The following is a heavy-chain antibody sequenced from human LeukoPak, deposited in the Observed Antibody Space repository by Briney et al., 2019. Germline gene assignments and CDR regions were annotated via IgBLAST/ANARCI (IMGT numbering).Heavy chain of an antibody. Sequence: SETLSLTCTVSGGSISSSSFFWAWIRQPPGKGLEWIGTVSYSGTTYYSPSLKSRVTISVDTSKNQFSLKLSSVTAADTAVYYCARDLCGYSYGCFDYWGQGTLVTVSS. J-gene: IGHJ4*02. CDR3: ARDLCGYSYGCFDY. CDR2: VSYSGTT. CDR1: GGSISSSSFF. D-gene: IGHD5-18*01. V-gene: IGHV4-39*07.